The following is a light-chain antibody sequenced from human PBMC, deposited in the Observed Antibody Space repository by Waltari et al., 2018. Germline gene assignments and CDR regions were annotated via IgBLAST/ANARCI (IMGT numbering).Light chain of an antibody. CDR2: TTS. V-gene: IGKV1-39*01. J-gene: IGKJ4*01. CDR3: QQYYASLLT. CDR1: QSISHF. Sequence: DIQMTQSPSSVSASVGDRVTITCRASQSISHFLNWYQQNPGKAPKLLIYTTSNLQTGVPSRFSGSGSGSDFTLTISSLQAEDVAVYYCQQYYASLLTFGGGTKVEIK.